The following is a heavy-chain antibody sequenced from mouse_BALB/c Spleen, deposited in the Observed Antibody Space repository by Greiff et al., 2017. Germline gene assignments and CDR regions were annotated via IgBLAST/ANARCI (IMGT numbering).Heavy chain of an antibody. CDR1: GFNIKDTY. CDR3: ARSIYYGAWFAY. V-gene: IGHV14-3*02. J-gene: IGHJ3*01. CDR2: IDPANGNT. D-gene: IGHD1-1*01. Sequence: VQLQQSGAELVKPGASVKLSCTASGFNIKDTYMHWVKQRPEQGLEWIGRIDPANGNTKYDPKFQGKATITADTSSNTAYLQLSSLTSEDTAVYYGARSIYYGAWFAYWGQGTLVTVAA.